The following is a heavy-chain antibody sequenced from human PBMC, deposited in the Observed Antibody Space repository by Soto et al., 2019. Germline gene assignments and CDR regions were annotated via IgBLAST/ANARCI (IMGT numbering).Heavy chain of an antibody. D-gene: IGHD4-17*01. V-gene: IGHV4-31*03. CDR3: ARVIRNDYGDYGEFDY. CDR2: IYYRGST. J-gene: IGHJ4*02. CDR1: GGSISSGGYY. Sequence: QVQLQESGPGLVKPSQTLSLTCTVSGGSISSGGYYWGWIRQHPGTGLEWIGYIYYRGSTYYNPSLKSRVTLSVDSSKNQCSRSLSSLTAADTAVYSCARVIRNDYGDYGEFDYWCQGTLVTVSS.